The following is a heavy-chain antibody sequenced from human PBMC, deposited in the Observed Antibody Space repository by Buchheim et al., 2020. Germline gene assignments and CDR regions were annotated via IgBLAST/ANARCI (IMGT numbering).Heavy chain of an antibody. Sequence: EVQLVESGGGLVQPGGSLRLSCAASGFTFSSYEMNWVRQAPGKGLEWVSYISSSGSTIYYADSVKGRFTISRDNAKNSLYLQMNSPRAEDTAVYYCADLIAARRNYYYGMDVWGQGTT. CDR3: ADLIAARRNYYYGMDV. J-gene: IGHJ6*01. V-gene: IGHV3-48*03. D-gene: IGHD6-6*01. CDR1: GFTFSSYE. CDR2: ISSSGSTI.